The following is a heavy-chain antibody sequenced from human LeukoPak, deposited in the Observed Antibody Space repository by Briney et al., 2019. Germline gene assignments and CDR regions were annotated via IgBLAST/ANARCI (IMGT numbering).Heavy chain of an antibody. V-gene: IGHV3-33*08. CDR1: GFTISSHG. Sequence: PGGSLRLSCAVSGFTISSHGMHWVRQAPGKGLEWVAVIWYDGSNKYYADSVKGRFTISRDNSKNTLYLQMNSLRAEDTAVYYCARDRGSSSWWDYYYYGMDVWGQGTTVTVSS. CDR2: IWYDGSNK. D-gene: IGHD6-13*01. CDR3: ARDRGSSSWWDYYYYGMDV. J-gene: IGHJ6*02.